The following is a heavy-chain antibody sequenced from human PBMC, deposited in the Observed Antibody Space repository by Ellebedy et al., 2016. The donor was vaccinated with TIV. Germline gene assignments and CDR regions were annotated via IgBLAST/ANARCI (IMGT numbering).Heavy chain of an antibody. CDR2: ISYDGSNK. J-gene: IGHJ6*02. D-gene: IGHD3-3*01. Sequence: PGGSLRLSCAASGFTFSSYAMYWVRQAPGKGLEWVAVISYDGSNKYYADSVKGRFTISRDNSKNTLYLQMNSLRAEDTAVYYGARVEDDFWSGYGMDVWGQGTTVTVSS. CDR3: ARVEDDFWSGYGMDV. CDR1: GFTFSSYA. V-gene: IGHV3-30-3*01.